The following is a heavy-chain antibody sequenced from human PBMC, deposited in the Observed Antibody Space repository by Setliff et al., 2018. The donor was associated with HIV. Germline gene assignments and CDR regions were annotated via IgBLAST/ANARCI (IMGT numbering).Heavy chain of an antibody. CDR2: IYYNGNT. CDR3: AREIYGGNSRPFDY. V-gene: IGHV4-4*02. D-gene: IGHD4-17*01. CDR1: GDSITRSFW. J-gene: IGHJ4*02. Sequence: SETLSLTCVVSGDSITRSFWWSWIRQSPGTGLERIGYIYYNGNTNYNPTLNSRGTISVDTSKNQFSLKLTSVTAADTAVYYCAREIYGGNSRPFDYWGQGTLVTVSS.